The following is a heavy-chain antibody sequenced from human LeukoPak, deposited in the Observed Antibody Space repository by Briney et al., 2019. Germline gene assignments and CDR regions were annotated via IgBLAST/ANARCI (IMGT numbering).Heavy chain of an antibody. Sequence: PSETLSLTCTVSGGSISSYYWSWIRQPAGKGLEWIGRIYTSGSTNYNPSLKSRVTMSVDTSKNQFSLKLSSETAADTAVYYCARDSYYYDSSGYLVAAFDIWGQGTMVTVSS. CDR3: ARDSYYYDSSGYLVAAFDI. V-gene: IGHV4-4*07. CDR1: GGSISSYY. D-gene: IGHD3-22*01. CDR2: IYTSGST. J-gene: IGHJ3*02.